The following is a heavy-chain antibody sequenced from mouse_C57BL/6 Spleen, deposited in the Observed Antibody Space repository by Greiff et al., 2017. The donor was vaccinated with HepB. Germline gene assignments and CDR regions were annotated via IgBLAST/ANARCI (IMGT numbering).Heavy chain of an antibody. CDR3: AGYYGYQAWCAY. V-gene: IGHV1-39*01. D-gene: IGHD2-2*01. CDR2: INPNYGTT. CDR1: GYSFTDYN. Sequence: VHVKQSGPELVKPGASVKISCKASGYSFTDYNMNWVKQSNGKSLEWIGVINPNYGTTSYNQKFKGKATLTVDQSSSTAYMQLNSLTSEDSAVYYCAGYYGYQAWCAYWGQGTLVTVSA. J-gene: IGHJ3*01.